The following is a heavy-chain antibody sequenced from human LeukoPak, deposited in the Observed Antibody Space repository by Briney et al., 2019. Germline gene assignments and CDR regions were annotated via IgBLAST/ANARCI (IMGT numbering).Heavy chain of an antibody. CDR2: IYNDGNT. Sequence: PGGSLRLSCVASGFTVNNNHESWVRQAPGKGLEWVSTIYNDGNTYYADSVKGRFTISRDNAKNSLFLQMNSLRAEDTAVYYCARDIEVNGWVLDYWGQGTLVTVSS. V-gene: IGHV3-66*01. CDR1: GFTVNNNH. J-gene: IGHJ4*02. D-gene: IGHD2-8*01. CDR3: ARDIEVNGWVLDY.